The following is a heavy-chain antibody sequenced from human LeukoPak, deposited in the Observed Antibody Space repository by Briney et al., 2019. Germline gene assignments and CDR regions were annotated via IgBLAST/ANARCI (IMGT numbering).Heavy chain of an antibody. CDR2: ISSSSNYI. CDR3: ARGLHEVPAAIQLFRAFDI. V-gene: IGHV3-21*01. D-gene: IGHD2-2*01. J-gene: IGHJ3*02. CDR1: GFTFSSYS. Sequence: PGGSLRLSCAASGFTFSSYSMNWARQAPGKGLEWVSSISSSSNYIYHADSVKGRFTISRDNAKNSLYLQMNSLRAEDTAMYYCARGLHEVPAAIQLFRAFDIWGQGTMVTVSS.